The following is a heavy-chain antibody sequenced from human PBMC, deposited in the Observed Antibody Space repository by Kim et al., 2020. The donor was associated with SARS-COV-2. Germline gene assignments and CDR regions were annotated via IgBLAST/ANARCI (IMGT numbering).Heavy chain of an antibody. D-gene: IGHD2-21*02. CDR1: GFIFRRHG. J-gene: IGHJ4*02. Sequence: GGSLRLSCTASGFIFRRHGMSWVRQAPGKGLEWVSTISDSGDDTFYRDSVKGRFTISRDNSKNTLHLQMTSLRAEDTATYYCTKNLIVGTAAAMDFWGQGSPVT. CDR3: TKNLIVGTAAAMDF. CDR2: ISDSGDDT. V-gene: IGHV3-23*01.